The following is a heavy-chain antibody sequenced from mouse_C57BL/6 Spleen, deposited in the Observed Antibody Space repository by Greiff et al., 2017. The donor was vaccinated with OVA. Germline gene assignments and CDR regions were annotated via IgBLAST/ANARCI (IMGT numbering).Heavy chain of an antibody. J-gene: IGHJ4*01. CDR3: APITTVVATPGIDAMDY. V-gene: IGHV1-42*01. Sequence: EVQLQQSGPELVKPGASVKISCKASGYSFTGYYMNWVKQSPEKSLEWIGEINPSTGGTTYNQKFKAKATLTVDKSSSTAYMQLKSLTSEDSAVYYCAPITTVVATPGIDAMDYWGQGTSVTVSS. D-gene: IGHD1-1*01. CDR1: GYSFTGYY. CDR2: INPSTGGT.